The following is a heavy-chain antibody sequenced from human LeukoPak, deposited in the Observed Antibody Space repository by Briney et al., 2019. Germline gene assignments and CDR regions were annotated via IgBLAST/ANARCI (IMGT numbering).Heavy chain of an antibody. CDR1: GFTVSSNY. CDR2: ISGSGGST. Sequence: GGSLRLSCAASGFTVSSNYMSWVRQAPGKGLEWVSVISGSGGSTYYADSVKGRFTISRDNSKNTLYLQMNSLRAEDTAVYYCAKDDYYDSSGASDAFVIWGQGTMVTVSS. V-gene: IGHV3-23*01. D-gene: IGHD3-22*01. J-gene: IGHJ3*02. CDR3: AKDDYYDSSGASDAFVI.